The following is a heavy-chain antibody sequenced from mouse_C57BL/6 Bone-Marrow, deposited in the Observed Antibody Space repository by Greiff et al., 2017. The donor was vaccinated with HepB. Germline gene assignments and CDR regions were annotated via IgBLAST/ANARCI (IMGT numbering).Heavy chain of an antibody. CDR1: GYTFTAYY. J-gene: IGHJ3*01. Sequence: QVQLQQSGPELVQPGASVKISCKASGYTFTAYYINWVKQRPGQGLEWIGWIFPGSGSTYYNEKFKGKATLTVDKSSSTAYMLLSSLTSEDSEVYFCARSGYYCGSSGAGFAYWGQGTLVTVSA. V-gene: IGHV1-75*01. CDR3: ARSGYYCGSSGAGFAY. CDR2: IFPGSGST. D-gene: IGHD1-1*01.